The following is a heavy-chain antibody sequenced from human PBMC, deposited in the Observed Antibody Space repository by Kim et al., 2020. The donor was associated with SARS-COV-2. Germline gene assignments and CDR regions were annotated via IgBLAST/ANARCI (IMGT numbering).Heavy chain of an antibody. CDR1: GFTFSSYG. D-gene: IGHD6-13*01. CDR3: ARFRVYQVAVRGYYGMDV. V-gene: IGHV3-33*05. CDR2: LSYDGSNK. Sequence: GGSLRLSCAASGFTFSSYGMHWVRQAPGKGLEWVAVLSYDGSNKYYADSVKGRFTISRDNSKNTLYLQMNSLRAEDTAVYYCARFRVYQVAVRGYYGMDVWGKGTTVTVSS. J-gene: IGHJ6*04.